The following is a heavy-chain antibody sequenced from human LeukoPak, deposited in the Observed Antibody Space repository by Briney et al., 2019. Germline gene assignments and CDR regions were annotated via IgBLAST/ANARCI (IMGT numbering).Heavy chain of an antibody. V-gene: IGHV1-2*06. CDR3: AREAGGVPATADY. CDR2: INPNSGGT. J-gene: IGHJ4*02. CDR1: GYTFTGYY. Sequence: ASVKVSCKASGYTFTGYYMHWVRQAPGQGLEWMGRINPNSGGTNYAQKFQGRVTMTTDTSTSTAYMELRSLRSDDTAVYYCAREAGGVPATADYWGQGTLVTVSS. D-gene: IGHD2-2*01.